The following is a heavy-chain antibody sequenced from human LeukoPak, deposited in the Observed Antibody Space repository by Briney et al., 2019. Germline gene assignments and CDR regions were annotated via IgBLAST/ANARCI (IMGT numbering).Heavy chain of an antibody. CDR2: VSAGHHA. J-gene: IGHJ4*02. Sequence: GGSLRLSCTASGLTLGGHDMHWVRQTTGDGLEWVAAVSAGHHAFYAGSVKGRFTVSREDAKNSLYLQMNSLRAGNTAVYYCVREARGYHCTYFDYWGQGSLVTVSS. V-gene: IGHV3-13*01. D-gene: IGHD5-18*01. CDR3: VREARGYHCTYFDY. CDR1: GLTLGGHD.